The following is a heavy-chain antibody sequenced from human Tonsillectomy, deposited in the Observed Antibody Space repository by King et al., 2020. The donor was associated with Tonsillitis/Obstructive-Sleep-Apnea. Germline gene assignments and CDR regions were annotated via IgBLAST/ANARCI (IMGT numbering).Heavy chain of an antibody. D-gene: IGHD3-22*01. Sequence: VQLVESGAEVKKPGASVKVSCKASGYTFTSYYMHWVRQAPGQGLEWMGIINPSGGSTSYAQKFQGRVTMTRDTSTSTVYMELRSLGSEDTAGYYCVRDRIYCSSGYYVDAFDIRGQATMVTVSS. CDR1: GYTFTSYY. J-gene: IGHJ3*02. V-gene: IGHV1-46*01. CDR3: VRDRIYCSSGYYVDAFDI. CDR2: INPSGGST.